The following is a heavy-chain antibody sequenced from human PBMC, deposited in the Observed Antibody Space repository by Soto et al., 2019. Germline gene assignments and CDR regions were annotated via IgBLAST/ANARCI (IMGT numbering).Heavy chain of an antibody. V-gene: IGHV1-69*01. CDR3: ATPMDGDH. J-gene: IGHJ4*02. CDR2: LIPISGTA. CDR1: AGTFSSFA. Sequence: QVQVVQSGAEVKKPGSSVKVSCKGSAGTFSSFAVSWVRQAPGQGLEWMGGLIPISGTAKYAPKFQGRVAFTADESMTTAYMELRSLTSDDTAVYFCATPMDGDHRGQGTLVIVSS.